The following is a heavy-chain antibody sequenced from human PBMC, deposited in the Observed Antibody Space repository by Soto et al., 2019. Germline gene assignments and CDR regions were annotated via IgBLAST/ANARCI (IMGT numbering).Heavy chain of an antibody. Sequence: ASVKVSCKASGYTFTSYYMHWVRRAPGQGLEWMGIINPSGGSTSYAQKFQGRVTMTRDTSTSTVYMELSSLRSEDTAVYYCARVASEYSSSSQGAFDIWGQGTMVTVSS. V-gene: IGHV1-46*03. CDR2: INPSGGST. J-gene: IGHJ3*02. CDR1: GYTFTSYY. D-gene: IGHD6-6*01. CDR3: ARVASEYSSSSQGAFDI.